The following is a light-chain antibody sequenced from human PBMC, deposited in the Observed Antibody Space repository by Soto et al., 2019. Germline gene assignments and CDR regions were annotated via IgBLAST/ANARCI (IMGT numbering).Light chain of an antibody. J-gene: IGKJ3*01. V-gene: IGKV1-39*01. CDR2: AVS. Sequence: DIEMTQSPSSLSASVGDRVTITCRASQSISIYLNWYQQKPGKAPRLLIYAVSNLQSGVPSRFSGSGSGTDFTLTISSLQPEDFATYYCQQNYITPLAFGPGTKVDIK. CDR3: QQNYITPLA. CDR1: QSISIY.